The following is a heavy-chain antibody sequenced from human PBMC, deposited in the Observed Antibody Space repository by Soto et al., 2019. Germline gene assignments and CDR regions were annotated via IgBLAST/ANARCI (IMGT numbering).Heavy chain of an antibody. V-gene: IGHV3-21*01. J-gene: IGHJ3*02. CDR1: GFTFSSYS. CDR3: ARDLEPAANFVAFDI. D-gene: IGHD2-2*01. CDR2: ISSSSSYI. Sequence: EGSLRLSCAASGFTFSSYSMNWVRQAPGKGLEWVSSISSSSSYIYYADSVKGRFTISRDNAKNSLYLQMNSLRAEDTAVYYCARDLEPAANFVAFDIWGQGTMVTVSS.